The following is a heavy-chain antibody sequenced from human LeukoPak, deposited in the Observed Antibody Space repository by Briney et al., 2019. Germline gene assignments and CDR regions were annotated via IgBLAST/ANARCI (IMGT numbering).Heavy chain of an antibody. D-gene: IGHD2-2*01. CDR1: GGSFSGYY. CDR2: INHSGST. Sequence: SETLSLTCAVYGGSFSGYYWSWIRTPPGKGLYSIGEINHSGSTNYNPSLKSRVTISVDTSKNQFSLKLSSVTAADTAVYDCHWVVVPAAEDHAFDIWGQGTMVTVSS. V-gene: IGHV4-34*01. CDR3: HWVVVPAAEDHAFDI. J-gene: IGHJ3*02.